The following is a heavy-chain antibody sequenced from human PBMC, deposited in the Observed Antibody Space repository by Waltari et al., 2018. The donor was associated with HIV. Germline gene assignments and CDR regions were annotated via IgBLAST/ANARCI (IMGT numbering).Heavy chain of an antibody. CDR2: LSYDGSNK. CDR3: ARDPQYCSSTSCSYYFDY. D-gene: IGHD2-2*01. J-gene: IGHJ4*02. CDR1: GFTFTNYA. Sequence: QVQLVGSGGGVVQPGRSLRLSCAASGFTFTNYALHWVRQAPGKGLEWGAVLSYDGSNKYYADSVKGRFTISRDNSKNTLYLQMNSLRAEDTAVYYCARDPQYCSSTSCSYYFDYWGQGTLVTVSS. V-gene: IGHV3-30-3*01.